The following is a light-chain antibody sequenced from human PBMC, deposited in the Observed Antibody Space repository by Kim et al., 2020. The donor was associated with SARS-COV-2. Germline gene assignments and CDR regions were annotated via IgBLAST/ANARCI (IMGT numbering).Light chain of an antibody. Sequence: SYELTQPPSASVSPGQTASITCSGDKLGDKYACWYQQKPGQSPVLVIYQDSKRPSGIPERFSGSNSGNTATLTISGTQAMDEADYYCQAWDSSLVVFGGGTKLTVL. CDR2: QDS. CDR3: QAWDSSLVV. CDR1: KLGDKY. V-gene: IGLV3-1*01. J-gene: IGLJ2*01.